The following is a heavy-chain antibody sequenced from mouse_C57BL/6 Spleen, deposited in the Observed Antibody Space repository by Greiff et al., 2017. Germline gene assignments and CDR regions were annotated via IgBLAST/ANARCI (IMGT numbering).Heavy chain of an antibody. CDR1: GFTFSSYA. Sequence: EVKLMESGGGLVKPGGSLKLSCAASGFTFSSYAMSWVRQTPEKRLEWVATISDGGSYTYYPDNVKGRFTISRDNAKNNLYLQMSHLKSEDTAMYYCARDDYGRGRAMDYWGQGTSVTVSS. J-gene: IGHJ4*01. V-gene: IGHV5-4*01. D-gene: IGHD2-4*01. CDR2: ISDGGSYT. CDR3: ARDDYGRGRAMDY.